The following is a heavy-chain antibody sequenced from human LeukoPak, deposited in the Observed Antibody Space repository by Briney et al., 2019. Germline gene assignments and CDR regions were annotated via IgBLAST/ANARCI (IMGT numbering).Heavy chain of an antibody. Sequence: GGSLRLSCVASGFSFSGYSMNWIRQAPGKGLEWVSHISARNTYIYYADSVKGRFTVSRDNAKNSLYLEMNSLRAEDTAVYYCARDPPVVIFAAVTLPPDFWGQGTLVTVSS. CDR2: ISARNTYI. CDR1: GFSFSGYS. CDR3: ARDPPVVIFAAVTLPPDF. D-gene: IGHD3-3*01. J-gene: IGHJ4*02. V-gene: IGHV3-21*01.